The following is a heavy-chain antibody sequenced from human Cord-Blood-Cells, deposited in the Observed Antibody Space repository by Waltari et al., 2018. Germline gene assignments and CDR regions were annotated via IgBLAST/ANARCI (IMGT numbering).Heavy chain of an antibody. CDR2: IWYDGSNK. CDR1: GFTFSSYG. CDR3: ARGRGITGTTDY. Sequence: QVQLVESGGGVVQPGRSLRLSCAASGFTFSSYGMHWVRQAPGKGLEWVAVIWYDGSNKYYADSVKGRFTISRDNSKNTLYLQRNSLRAEDTAVYYCARGRGITGTTDYWGQGTLVTVSS. J-gene: IGHJ4*02. D-gene: IGHD1-7*01. V-gene: IGHV3-33*01.